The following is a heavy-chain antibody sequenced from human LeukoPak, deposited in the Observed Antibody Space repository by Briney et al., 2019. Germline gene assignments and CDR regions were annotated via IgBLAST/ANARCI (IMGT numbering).Heavy chain of an antibody. CDR2: ISAYNGNT. J-gene: IGHJ3*02. CDR3: ARDRSYYYDSSGPDAFDI. CDR1: GYTFTSYG. V-gene: IGHV1-18*01. D-gene: IGHD3-22*01. Sequence: ASVKVSCKASGYTFTSYGISWVRQAPGQGLEWMGWISAYNGNTNYAQKLQGRVTMTTDTSTSTAYMELRSLRSDDTAVYYCARDRSYYYDSSGPDAFDIWGQGTMVTVSS.